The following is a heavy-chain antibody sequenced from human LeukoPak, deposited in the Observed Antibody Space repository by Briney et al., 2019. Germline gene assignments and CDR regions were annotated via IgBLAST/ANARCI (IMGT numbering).Heavy chain of an antibody. CDR1: GFTFTSYA. CDR2: ISGSGGGT. D-gene: IGHD3-3*01. J-gene: IGHJ6*02. CDR3: AKGDFYGDYPYGMDV. Sequence: GGTLRLSCAASGFTFTSYAMSWVRQAPGKGLEWVSAISGSGGGTYYADSVKGRFTISRDNSKNTLYLQMNSLRAEDTAVYYCAKGDFYGDYPYGMDVWGQGTTVTVSS. V-gene: IGHV3-23*01.